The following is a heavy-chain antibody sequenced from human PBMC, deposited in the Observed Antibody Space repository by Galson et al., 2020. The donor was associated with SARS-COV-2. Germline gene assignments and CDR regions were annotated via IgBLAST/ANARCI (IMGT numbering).Heavy chain of an antibody. CDR3: ARLVTEYYDILTGYYNPPPIDY. J-gene: IGHJ4*02. Sequence: GESLKISCAASGFTFSSYSMNWVRQAPGKGLEWVSSISSSSSYIYYADSVKGRFTISRDNAKNSLYLQMNSLRAEDTAVYYCARLVTEYYDILTGYYNPPPIDYWGQGTLVTVSS. V-gene: IGHV3-21*01. D-gene: IGHD3-9*01. CDR1: GFTFSSYS. CDR2: ISSSSSYI.